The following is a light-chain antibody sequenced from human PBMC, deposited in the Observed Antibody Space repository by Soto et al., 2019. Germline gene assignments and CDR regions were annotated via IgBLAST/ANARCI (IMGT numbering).Light chain of an antibody. CDR1: QSVSSIH. Sequence: EIVMTQTLATLSVSPRERATLSCRASQSVSSIHLAWYQQEPGQAPRLLMYSASSRATGITDRFSGSGSGTDFTLTISRLEPEDFAVYYCQQFGSSPPITFGQGTRLEIK. J-gene: IGKJ5*01. CDR2: SAS. V-gene: IGKV3-20*01. CDR3: QQFGSSPPIT.